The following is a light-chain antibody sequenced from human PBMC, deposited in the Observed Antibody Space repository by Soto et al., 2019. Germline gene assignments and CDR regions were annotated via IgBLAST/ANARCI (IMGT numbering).Light chain of an antibody. V-gene: IGKV1-5*03. CDR1: QSISSW. CDR3: QQYDIYSA. J-gene: IGKJ1*01. CDR2: KAS. Sequence: DIQMTQSPSTLSASVGDRVTITCRASQSISSWLAWYQQKPGKAPKLLIYKASSLESGVPSRFSGSGSGTEFTLTISRLQPDDFATYYCQQYDIYSAFGQGTKVEMK.